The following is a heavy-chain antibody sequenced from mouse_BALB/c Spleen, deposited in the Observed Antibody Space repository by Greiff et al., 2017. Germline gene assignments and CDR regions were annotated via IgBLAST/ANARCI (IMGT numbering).Heavy chain of an antibody. Sequence: VKLMESGGGLVQPGGSRKLSCAASGFTFSSFGMHWVRQAPEKGLEWVAYISSGSSTIYYADTVKGRFTISRDNPKNTLFLQMTSLRSEDTAMYYCARGGKTGAMDYWGQGTSVTVSS. D-gene: IGHD4-1*01. J-gene: IGHJ4*01. CDR2: ISSGSSTI. CDR3: ARGGKTGAMDY. V-gene: IGHV5-17*02. CDR1: GFTFSSFG.